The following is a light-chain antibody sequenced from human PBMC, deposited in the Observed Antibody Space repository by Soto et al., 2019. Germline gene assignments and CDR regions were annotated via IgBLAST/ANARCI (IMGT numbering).Light chain of an antibody. CDR3: TSFTSRFTFV. V-gene: IGLV2-14*01. CDR1: LSDVGAYNY. CDR2: EVT. J-gene: IGLJ1*01. Sequence: QCSLTQTASVSGSPGQSIAISCTGTLSDVGAYNYVSWYQQHPGKAPKLMISEVTNRPSGVSDRFSGSKSGDTASLTISGLQDEDEADYYCTSFTSRFTFVFGTGTRSPS.